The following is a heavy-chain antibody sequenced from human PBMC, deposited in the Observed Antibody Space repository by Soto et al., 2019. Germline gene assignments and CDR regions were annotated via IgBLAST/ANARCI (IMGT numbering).Heavy chain of an antibody. Sequence: ASVKVSCKASGYTFTSYYMHWVRQAPGQGLEWMGIINPSSGSTTYAQRFQGRVTMTRDTSTSTVYMELSSLRSEDTAVYYCARGDIVAIFGMDVWGQGTTVTVSS. D-gene: IGHD5-12*01. CDR1: GYTFTSYY. CDR2: INPSSGST. J-gene: IGHJ6*02. V-gene: IGHV1-46*01. CDR3: ARGDIVAIFGMDV.